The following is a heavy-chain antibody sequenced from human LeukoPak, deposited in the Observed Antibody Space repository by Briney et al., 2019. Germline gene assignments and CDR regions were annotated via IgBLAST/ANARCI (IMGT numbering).Heavy chain of an antibody. CDR1: GXTFGTYW. CDR2: INEDGSEK. CDR3: ARRYCSRTSCYVYFDY. D-gene: IGHD2-2*01. J-gene: IGHJ4*02. V-gene: IGHV3-7*04. Sequence: PGGSLRLSCGASGXTFGTYWLSWVRQAPGKGLEWVANINEDGSEKYYVDSVKGRFTISRDNAKNSLYLQMNRLRAEDTAVYHCARRYCSRTSCYVYFDYWGQGTLVTV.